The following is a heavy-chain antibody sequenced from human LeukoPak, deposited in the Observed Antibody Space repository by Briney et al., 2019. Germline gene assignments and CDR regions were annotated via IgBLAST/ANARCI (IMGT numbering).Heavy chain of an antibody. V-gene: IGHV3-21*01. CDR1: GFTFSSYS. D-gene: IGHD3-22*01. CDR2: ISSSSSYI. Sequence: GGSLRLSCAASGFTFSSYSMNWVRQAPGKGLEWVSCISSSSSYIYYADSVKGRFTISRDNAKNSLYLQMNSLRTEDTAVYYCAATYYYDSSGYSDFDYWGQGTLVTVSS. J-gene: IGHJ4*02. CDR3: AATYYYDSSGYSDFDY.